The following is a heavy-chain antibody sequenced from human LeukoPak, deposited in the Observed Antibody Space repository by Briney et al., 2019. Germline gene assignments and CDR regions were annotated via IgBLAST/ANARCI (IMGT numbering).Heavy chain of an antibody. CDR1: GGSISSYY. CDR3: ARTSPLWFGELYYMDV. D-gene: IGHD3-10*01. V-gene: IGHV4-59*01. Sequence: SETLSLTCTVSGGSISSYYWSWIRQPPGKGLEWIGYIYYSGSTNYNPSLKSRVTISVDTSKNQFSLKLSSVTAADTAVYYCARTSPLWFGELYYMDVWGKGTTVTVSS. CDR2: IYYSGST. J-gene: IGHJ6*03.